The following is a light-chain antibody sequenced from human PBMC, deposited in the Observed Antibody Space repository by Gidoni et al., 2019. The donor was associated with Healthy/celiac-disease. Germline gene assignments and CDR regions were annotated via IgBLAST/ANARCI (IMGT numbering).Light chain of an antibody. CDR1: QSLLHSNGYNY. J-gene: IGKJ1*01. CDR2: LGA. CDR3: MQALQTRT. V-gene: IGKV2-28*01. Sequence: DIVMTQSPLSLPVTPVEPASISCRSSQSLLHSNGYNYLDWYLQKPGQSPQLLIYLGANRASGVPDRFSGSGSGTDLTLKISRVEAEDVGGYYCMQALQTRTFGQGTKVEIK.